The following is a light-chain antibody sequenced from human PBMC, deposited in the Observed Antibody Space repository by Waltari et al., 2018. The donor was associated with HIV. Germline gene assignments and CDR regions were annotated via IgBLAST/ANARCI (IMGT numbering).Light chain of an antibody. CDR1: SDDIGAYNH. CDR2: AVR. V-gene: IGLV2-14*03. CDR3: SSYTRQISVA. Sequence: QSALTQPPSVSGSPGQSITITCTGTSDDIGAYNHVSWYQQSIDEPPKLPIFAVRNRPSGCSGRFSASKSGNTASLTITGLQSDDEAIYYCSSYTRQISVAFGGGTRVTV. J-gene: IGLJ2*01.